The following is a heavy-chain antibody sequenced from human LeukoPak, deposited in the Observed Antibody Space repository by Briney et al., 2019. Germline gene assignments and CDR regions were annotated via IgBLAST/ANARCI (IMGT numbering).Heavy chain of an antibody. D-gene: IGHD3-22*01. CDR3: VRQDYLGSSGYHYYFDY. CDR2: IYQSGST. J-gene: IGHJ4*02. V-gene: IGHV4-38-2*01. Sequence: SETLSLTCAVSGYSISSGYYWGWIRQPPGKGLEWIGSIYQSGSTFYNPSLKSRVTISVDTSKNQFSLKLTSVTAADTAVYYCVRQDYLGSSGYHYYFDYWGQGTLVTVSS. CDR1: GYSISSGYY.